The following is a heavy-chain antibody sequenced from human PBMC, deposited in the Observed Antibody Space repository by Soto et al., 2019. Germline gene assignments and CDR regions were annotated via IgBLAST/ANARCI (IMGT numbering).Heavy chain of an antibody. CDR3: ARDLAAGMIDY. D-gene: IGHD6-13*01. V-gene: IGHV1-18*01. CDR1: GYTFTSYG. CDR2: ISAHNGNT. J-gene: IGHJ4*02. Sequence: QVQLVQSGAEVKKPGASVKVSCKASGYTFTSYGISWVRQAPGQGLEWMGWISAHNGNTKYTQKVQGRVTMNTDTSTSTAYMELRSLRSDDTAVYYWARDLAAGMIDYWGQGTLVTVSS.